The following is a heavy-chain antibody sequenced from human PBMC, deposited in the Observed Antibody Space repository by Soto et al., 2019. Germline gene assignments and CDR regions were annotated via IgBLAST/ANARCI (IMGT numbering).Heavy chain of an antibody. V-gene: IGHV1-46*01. Sequence: ASVKVSCKASGYTFTSYYMHWVRQAPGQGLDWMGIINPSGGSTSYAQKFQGRVTMTRDTSTSTAYMELRRPRSDDTAVYYCARYYDDSNGYLYYYYGMDVWGQGTTVTVSS. J-gene: IGHJ6*02. CDR1: GYTFTSYY. CDR3: ARYYDDSNGYLYYYYGMDV. CDR2: INPSGGST. D-gene: IGHD3-22*01.